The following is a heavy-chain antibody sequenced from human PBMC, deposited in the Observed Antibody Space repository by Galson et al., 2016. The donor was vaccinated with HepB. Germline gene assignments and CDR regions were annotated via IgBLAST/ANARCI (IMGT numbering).Heavy chain of an antibody. D-gene: IGHD6-19*01. CDR3: AKKGRGGWFFDS. CDR2: SHYAGTA. J-gene: IGHJ4*02. V-gene: IGHV4-31*11. CDR1: GDSIKGVGHY. Sequence: TCAVSGDSIKGVGHYWNWLRQRPGKGLEWIGYSHYAGTASSNPSLKSRVSISVDTSNNLFSLTLTSVTADDTAVYYCAKKGRGGWFFDSWGRGTLVTVTS.